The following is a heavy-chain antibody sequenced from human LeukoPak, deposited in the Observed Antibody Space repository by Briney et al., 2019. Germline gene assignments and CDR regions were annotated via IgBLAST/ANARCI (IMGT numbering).Heavy chain of an antibody. V-gene: IGHV3-23*01. CDR2: ISGTSGST. J-gene: IGHJ6*03. CDR1: GFTFSSYG. Sequence: QPGGSLRLSCAASGFTFSSYGMSWVRQAPGKGLEWVSTISGTSGSTYYADSVKGRFTISRDNSKNTLYLQMNSLRAEDTAVYYCAKGRAYGDYADVWAKGTTVTVS. D-gene: IGHD4-17*01. CDR3: AKGRAYGDYADV.